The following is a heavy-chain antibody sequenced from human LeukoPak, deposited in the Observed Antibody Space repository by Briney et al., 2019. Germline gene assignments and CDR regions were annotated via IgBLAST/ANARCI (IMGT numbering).Heavy chain of an antibody. D-gene: IGHD2-15*01. CDR2: IYYSGST. J-gene: IGHJ4*02. V-gene: IGHV4-39*07. CDR3: AREFEHYSDQPSNFDY. Sequence: PSETLSLTCTVSGGSISSSSYYWGRIRQPPGKGLEWIGSIYYSGSTYYNPSLKSRVTMSVDTSKNQFSLKLSSVTAADTAVYYCAREFEHYSDQPSNFDYWGQGTLVTVSS. CDR1: GGSISSSSYY.